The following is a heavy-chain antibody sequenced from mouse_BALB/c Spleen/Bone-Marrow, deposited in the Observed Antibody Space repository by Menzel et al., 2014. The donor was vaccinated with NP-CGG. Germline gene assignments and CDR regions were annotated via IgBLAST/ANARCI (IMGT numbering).Heavy chain of an antibody. Sequence: VQLQQSGPELVKPGASVKMSCKTSGYTFTSFIMHWVKQKPGQGLEWIGSINPSNDGTKYNENFKGKATLTSDKSSSTAYMELNSLTPEDSAVYYCARPYYCESSHYFAMDYWGQGNSITVSS. CDR3: ARPYYCESSHYFAMDY. V-gene: IGHV1-14*01. CDR1: GYTFTSFI. J-gene: IGHJ4*01. CDR2: INPSNDGT. D-gene: IGHD1-1*01.